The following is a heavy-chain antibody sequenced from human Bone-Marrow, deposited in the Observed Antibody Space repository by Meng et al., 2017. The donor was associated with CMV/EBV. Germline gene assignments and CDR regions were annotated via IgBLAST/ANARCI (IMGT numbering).Heavy chain of an antibody. J-gene: IGHJ4*02. CDR2: IYYTGST. D-gene: IGHD3-22*01. CDR3: VREDDNSAHFDH. CDR1: GGSVSSGSYY. V-gene: IGHV4-30-4*08. Sequence: LRLSCTVSGGSVSSGSYYWTWIRQPPGKGLEWIGYIYYTGSTYYNPFLRSRVIMSVDTSKNQFSLTLRSVTPADTAVYYCVREDDNSAHFDHWGQGTLVTVSS.